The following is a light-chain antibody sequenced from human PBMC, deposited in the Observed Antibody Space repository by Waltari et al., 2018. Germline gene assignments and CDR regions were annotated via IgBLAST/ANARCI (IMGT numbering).Light chain of an antibody. V-gene: IGKV1-39*01. CDR2: GVS. J-gene: IGKJ1*01. Sequence: DIQMTQSPSSLSASVGDRVIITCRASQSIGRYLNWYQQKPGKAPRLLISGVSSLYSGVPSRFSGSGSETDFTLTISSLQPEDCATYYCQQSYSPVWTFGQGTKVEIK. CDR1: QSIGRY. CDR3: QQSYSPVWT.